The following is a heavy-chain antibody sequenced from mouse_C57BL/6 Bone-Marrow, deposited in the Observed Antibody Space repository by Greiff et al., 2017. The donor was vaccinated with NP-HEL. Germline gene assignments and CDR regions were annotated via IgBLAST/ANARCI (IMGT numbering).Heavy chain of an antibody. Sequence: VQLQQSGPELVKPGASVKISCKASGYAFSSSWMNWVKQRPGKGLEWIGRIYPGDGDTNYNGKFKGKATLTADKSSSTAYMQLSSLTSEDSAVYFCAFYDGYYVDYWGQGTTLTVSS. CDR2: IYPGDGDT. D-gene: IGHD2-3*01. CDR1: GYAFSSSW. V-gene: IGHV1-82*01. J-gene: IGHJ2*01. CDR3: AFYDGYYVDY.